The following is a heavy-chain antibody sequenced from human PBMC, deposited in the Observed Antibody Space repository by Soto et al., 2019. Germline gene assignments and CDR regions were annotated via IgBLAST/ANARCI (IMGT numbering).Heavy chain of an antibody. CDR2: IIPIFGTE. J-gene: IGHJ6*02. Sequence: QVQLVQSGAEVKKPGSSVKVSCKASGGTFSSYAISWVRQAPGQGLEWMGGIIPIFGTENYAQKFQGRVTITADESTSTAYMELSSLSSEDTAVYYCARDPVVVVAARYGMDVWGQGTTVTVSS. CDR1: GGTFSSYA. D-gene: IGHD2-15*01. V-gene: IGHV1-69*12. CDR3: ARDPVVVVAARYGMDV.